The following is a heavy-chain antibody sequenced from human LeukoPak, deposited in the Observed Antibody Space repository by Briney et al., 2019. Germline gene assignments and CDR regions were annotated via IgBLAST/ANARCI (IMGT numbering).Heavy chain of an antibody. CDR1: GGSFSGYY. CDR3: ARDGTAGQQVFDY. V-gene: IGHV4-34*01. J-gene: IGHJ4*02. Sequence: ETLSLTCAVYGGSFSGYYWSWIRQPPGKGLEWIGEINHSGSTNYNPSLKSRVTISVDTSKNQFSLKLSSVTAADTAVYYCARDGTAGQQVFDYWGQGTLVTVSS. D-gene: IGHD6-13*01. CDR2: INHSGST.